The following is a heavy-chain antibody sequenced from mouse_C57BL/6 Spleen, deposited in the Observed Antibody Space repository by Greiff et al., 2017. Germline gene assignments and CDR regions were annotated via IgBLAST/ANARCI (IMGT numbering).Heavy chain of an antibody. CDR2: ISDGGSYT. Sequence: EVMLVESGGGLVKPGGSLKLSCAASGFTFSSYAMSWVRQTPEKRLEWVATISDGGSYTYYPDNVKGRFTISRDNAKNNLYLQMSHLKSEDTAMYYCARDGDYGSNYRENYFDYWGQGTTLTVSS. CDR1: GFTFSSYA. CDR3: ARDGDYGSNYRENYFDY. J-gene: IGHJ2*01. D-gene: IGHD1-1*01. V-gene: IGHV5-4*01.